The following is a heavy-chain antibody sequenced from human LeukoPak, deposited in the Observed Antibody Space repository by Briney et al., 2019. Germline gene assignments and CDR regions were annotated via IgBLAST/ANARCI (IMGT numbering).Heavy chain of an antibody. D-gene: IGHD5-12*01. J-gene: IGHJ4*02. CDR3: ARASLGWLRKHYYFDY. CDR2: MNPNSGNT. V-gene: IGHV1-8*01. Sequence: GASVKVSCKASGSTFTSYDINWVRQATGQGLEWMGWMNPNSGNTGYAQKFQGRVTMTRNTSISTAYMELSSLRSEDTAVYYCARASLGWLRKHYYFDYWGQGTLVTVSS. CDR1: GSTFTSYD.